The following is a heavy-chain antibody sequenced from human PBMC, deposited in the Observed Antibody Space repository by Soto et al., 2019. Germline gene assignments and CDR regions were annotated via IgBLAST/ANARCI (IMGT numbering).Heavy chain of an antibody. V-gene: IGHV4-31*03. CDR2: IYYSGST. D-gene: IGHD2-15*01. Sequence: QVQLQESGPGLVKPSQTLSLTCTVSGGSISSGGYYWSWIRQHPGKGLEWTGYIYYSGSTYYNPSLKSRVTISVDTSKNQFSLNLSSVTAADTAVYYCARVPPPYCSGGSCYYFDYWGQGTLVTVSS. CDR1: GGSISSGGYY. CDR3: ARVPPPYCSGGSCYYFDY. J-gene: IGHJ4*02.